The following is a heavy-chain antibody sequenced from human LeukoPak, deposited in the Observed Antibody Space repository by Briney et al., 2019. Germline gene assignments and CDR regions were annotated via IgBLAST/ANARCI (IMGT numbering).Heavy chain of an antibody. V-gene: IGHV1-24*01. J-gene: IGHJ4*02. CDR3: ATEGKIVRGVYTDY. CDR2: FDPEDGDT. Sequence: ASVKVSCKASGGTFSSYAISWVRQAPGKGLEWMGRFDPEDGDTIYAQKFQGRVTMTADTSRGTVYMELSSLRSEDTAVYYCATEGKIVRGVYTDYWGQGTLVTVSS. D-gene: IGHD3-10*02. CDR1: GGTFSSYA.